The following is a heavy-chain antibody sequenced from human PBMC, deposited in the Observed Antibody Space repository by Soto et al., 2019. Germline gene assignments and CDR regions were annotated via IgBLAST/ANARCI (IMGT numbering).Heavy chain of an antibody. D-gene: IGHD1-7*01. Sequence: ASVKVSCKASGGTFSSYAISWVRQAPGQGLEWMGGIIPIFGTANYAQKSQGRVTITADKSTSTAYMELSSLRSGDTAVYYCARQEAGTSYYGMDVWGQGTTVTVYS. CDR2: IIPIFGTA. CDR3: ARQEAGTSYYGMDV. CDR1: GGTFSSYA. V-gene: IGHV1-69*06. J-gene: IGHJ6*02.